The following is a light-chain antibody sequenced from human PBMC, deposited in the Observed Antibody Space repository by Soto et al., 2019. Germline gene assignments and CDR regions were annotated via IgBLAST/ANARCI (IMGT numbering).Light chain of an antibody. CDR3: QHFGGTTFT. CDR2: GAT. Sequence: EIVRTRSQATLSVSPVERSNIYCRASQSVSILLAWYQQKPGQAPRLLIHGATTRATGIPARFSGSGSGTHFTLTISRLEPGDFAVYYCQHFGGTTFTVGQGTRLEI. CDR1: QSVSIL. J-gene: IGKJ5*01. V-gene: IGKV3-15*01.